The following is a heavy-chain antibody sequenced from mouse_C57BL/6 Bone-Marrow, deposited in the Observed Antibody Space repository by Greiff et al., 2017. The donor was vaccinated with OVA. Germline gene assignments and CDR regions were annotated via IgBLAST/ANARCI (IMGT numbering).Heavy chain of an antibody. CDR3: ARWGYYGSPFDY. V-gene: IGHV1-81*01. Sequence: QVQLQQSGAELARPGASVKLSCKASGYTFTSYGISWVKQRTGQGLEWIGEIYPRSGNTYYNEKFKGKATLTADKSSSTAYMELRSLTSEDSAVYFRARWGYYGSPFDYWGQGTTLTVSS. CDR2: IYPRSGNT. J-gene: IGHJ2*01. D-gene: IGHD1-1*01. CDR1: GYTFTSYG.